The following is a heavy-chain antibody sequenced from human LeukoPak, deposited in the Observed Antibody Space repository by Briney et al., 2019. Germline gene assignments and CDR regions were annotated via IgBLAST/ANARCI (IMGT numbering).Heavy chain of an antibody. J-gene: IGHJ3*02. CDR2: IYYSGST. D-gene: IGHD3-10*01. Sequence: KPSETLSLTCAVSGGSISSSSYYWGWIRQPPGKGLEWIGRIYYSGSTYYNPSLKSRVTIAVDTSKNQFSLKLSSVTAADTAVYYCARHIMWSRYYGSGSLDAFDIWGQETMVTVSS. V-gene: IGHV4-39*01. CDR3: ARHIMWSRYYGSGSLDAFDI. CDR1: GGSISSSSYY.